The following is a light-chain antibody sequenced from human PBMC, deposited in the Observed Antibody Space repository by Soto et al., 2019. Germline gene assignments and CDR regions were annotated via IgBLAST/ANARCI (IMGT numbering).Light chain of an antibody. Sequence: EKVLTQSPGTLSVSPGERATLSCRASQSISNLAWYQQKPGQAPRLGIYDTSSRATGIPDRFSGSGSGTDFTLTISRLEPEDVAVYYCLQYGSWYTFGQGTKLEIK. CDR3: LQYGSWYT. CDR1: QSISN. CDR2: DTS. J-gene: IGKJ2*01. V-gene: IGKV3-20*01.